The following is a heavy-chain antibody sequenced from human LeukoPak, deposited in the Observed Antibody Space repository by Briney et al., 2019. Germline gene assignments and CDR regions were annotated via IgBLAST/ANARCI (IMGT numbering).Heavy chain of an antibody. D-gene: IGHD3-22*01. Sequence: SQTLSLTCTVSGVSISSGDYYWSWIRQPPGMGLEWIGYIYYSGSTYYNPSLKSRATTSVNTSKNQFSLKLSSVTAADTAVYYCARVGSPTNYYDSSGYYQYFDYWGQGTLVTVYS. CDR2: IYYSGST. V-gene: IGHV4-30-4*08. CDR3: ARVGSPTNYYDSSGYYQYFDY. CDR1: GVSISSGDYY. J-gene: IGHJ4*02.